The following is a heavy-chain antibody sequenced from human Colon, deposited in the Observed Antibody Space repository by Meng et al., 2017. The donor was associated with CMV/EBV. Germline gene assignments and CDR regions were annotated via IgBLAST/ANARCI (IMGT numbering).Heavy chain of an antibody. CDR2: ISAYNGNT. CDR1: GYTFTSYG. J-gene: IGHJ4*02. Sequence: ASVKVSCKASGYTFTSYGISWVRQAPGQGLEWMGWISAYNGNTNYAQKLQGRVTMTTDTSTSTAYMELRSPRSDDTAVYYCARLLSGGWERGLGDYWGQGTLVTVSS. D-gene: IGHD2-15*01. CDR3: ARLLSGGWERGLGDY. V-gene: IGHV1-18*01.